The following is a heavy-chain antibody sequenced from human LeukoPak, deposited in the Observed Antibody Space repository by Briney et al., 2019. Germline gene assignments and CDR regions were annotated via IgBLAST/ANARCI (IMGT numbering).Heavy chain of an antibody. CDR3: ARPWTIFGERYFDL. J-gene: IGHJ2*01. CDR2: ISSNGYNT. V-gene: IGHV3-64*01. D-gene: IGHD3-3*01. Sequence: PGGSLRLSCAASGFTFSDYPMHWVRQAPGEGLECVSAISSNGYNTYYANSVKGRFTISRDNSKNTLYLHMNSLRAEDTAVYYCARPWTIFGERYFDLWGRGTLVTVSS. CDR1: GFTFSDYP.